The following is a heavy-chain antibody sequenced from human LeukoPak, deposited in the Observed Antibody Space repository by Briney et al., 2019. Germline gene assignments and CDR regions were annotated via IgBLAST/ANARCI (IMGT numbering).Heavy chain of an antibody. D-gene: IGHD4-4*01. V-gene: IGHV1-18*01. Sequence: GASVKVSCTASGYTFTSYGISWVRQAPGQGLEWMGWISAYNGNTNYAQKLQGRVTMTTDTSTSTAYMELRSLRSDDTAVYYCASWSPYSDRPYYYGMDVWGQGTTVTVSS. CDR2: ISAYNGNT. CDR1: GYTFTSYG. CDR3: ASWSPYSDRPYYYGMDV. J-gene: IGHJ6*02.